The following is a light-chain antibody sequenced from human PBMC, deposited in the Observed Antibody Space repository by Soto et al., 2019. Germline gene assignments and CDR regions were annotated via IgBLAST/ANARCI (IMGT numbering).Light chain of an antibody. CDR1: SSDFGDFNY. V-gene: IGLV2-14*03. CDR2: DVS. CDR3: TSYTTSITYV. J-gene: IGLJ1*01. Sequence: QSVLTQPASVSVSPGQSITISCTGTSSDFGDFNYVFWYQQHPGKAPKLLIYDVSNRPSGVSNRFSGSKSGDTASLTISGLQAEDEADYYCTSYTTSITYVFGNGTKVTVL.